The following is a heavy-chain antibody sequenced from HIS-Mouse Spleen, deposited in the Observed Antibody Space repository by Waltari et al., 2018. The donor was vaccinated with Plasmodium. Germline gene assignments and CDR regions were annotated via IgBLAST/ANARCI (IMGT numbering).Heavy chain of an antibody. CDR3: ARVGRRIWGAFDI. V-gene: IGHV4-59*01. CDR2: IDYSGST. CDR1: GGSISSYY. Sequence: QVQLQESGPGLVKPSETLSLTCTVSGGSISSYYWSWIRQPPGKGLEWIGYIDYSGSTNYNPSRKSRVTISVGTSKNQFSRKLSSVTAADTAVYYCARVGRRIWGAFDIWGQGTMVTVSS. J-gene: IGHJ3*02. D-gene: IGHD3-16*01.